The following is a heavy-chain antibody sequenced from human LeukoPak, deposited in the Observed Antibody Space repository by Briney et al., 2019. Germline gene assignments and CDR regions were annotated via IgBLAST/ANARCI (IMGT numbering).Heavy chain of an antibody. CDR2: IIPIFGTA. V-gene: IGHV1-69*13. CDR3: ARGHSSGYSAHDY. J-gene: IGHJ4*02. Sequence: SVTVSCKASGGTFSSYAISWVRQAPGQGLEWMGGIIPIFGTANYAQKFQGRVTITADESTSTAYMELSSLRSEDTAVYYCARGHSSGYSAHDYWGQGTLVTVSS. D-gene: IGHD3-22*01. CDR1: GGTFSSYA.